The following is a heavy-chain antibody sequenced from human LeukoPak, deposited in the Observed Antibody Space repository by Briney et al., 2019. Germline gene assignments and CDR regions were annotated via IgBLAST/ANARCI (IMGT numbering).Heavy chain of an antibody. CDR3: ARSSRPCSGGSCYLYSYYYHNMDV. CDR2: INPNSGGT. Sequence: GASVKVSCKASEYTFTGYYMHWVRQAPGQGLEWMGWINPNSGGTNYAQKFQGRVTMTRDTSISTAYMELSRLTSDDTAVYYCARSSRPCSGGSCYLYSYYYHNMDVWGKGTTVTISS. J-gene: IGHJ6*03. CDR1: EYTFTGYY. V-gene: IGHV1-2*02. D-gene: IGHD2-15*01.